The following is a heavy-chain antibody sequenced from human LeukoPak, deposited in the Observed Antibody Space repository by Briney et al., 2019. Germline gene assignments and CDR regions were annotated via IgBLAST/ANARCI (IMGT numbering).Heavy chain of an antibody. D-gene: IGHD6-13*01. CDR3: ARVWGIAAAGNWFDP. CDR2: INPNSGGT. V-gene: IGHV1-2*02. CDR1: GYTFTSYY. Sequence: GASVKVSCKASGYTFTSYYMHWVRQAPGQGLEWMGWINPNSGGTNYAQKFQGRVTMTRDTSISTAYMELSRLRSDDTAVYYCARVWGIAAAGNWFDPWGQGTLVTVSS. J-gene: IGHJ5*02.